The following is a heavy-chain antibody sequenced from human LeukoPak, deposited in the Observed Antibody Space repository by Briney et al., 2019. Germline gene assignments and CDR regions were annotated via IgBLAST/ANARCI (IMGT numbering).Heavy chain of an antibody. CDR1: GSSISSDYY. V-gene: IGHV4-38-2*02. CDR3: ARPRATVTASDAFDI. Sequence: SETLSLTCTVSGSSISSDYYWGWIRQPPGKGLEWIGSIYHSGSTYYNPSLKSRVTISVDTSKNQFSLKLSSVTAADTAIYYCARPRATVTASDAFDIWGQGTMVTVSS. J-gene: IGHJ3*02. CDR2: IYHSGST. D-gene: IGHD4-17*01.